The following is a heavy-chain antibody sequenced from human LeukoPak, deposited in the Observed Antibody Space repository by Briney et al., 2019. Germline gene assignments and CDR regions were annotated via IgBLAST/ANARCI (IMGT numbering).Heavy chain of an antibody. V-gene: IGHV4-59*02. D-gene: IGHD6-13*01. CDR2: IFYSGST. Sequence: SETLSLTCTVSGGSVNSYYWSWIRQPPGKGLEWIGYIFYSGSTNYNPSLKGRVTISVDTSKNQFSLKMNSVTAADTAVYYCARGSSWWGDFQHWGQGTLVTVSS. CDR3: ARGSSWWGDFQH. CDR1: GGSVNSYY. J-gene: IGHJ1*01.